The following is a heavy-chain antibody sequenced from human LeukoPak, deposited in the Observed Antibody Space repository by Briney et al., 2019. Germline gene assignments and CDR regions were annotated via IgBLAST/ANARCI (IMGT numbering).Heavy chain of an antibody. CDR3: ASTVAARPYWYFDL. J-gene: IGHJ2*01. CDR1: GGSISSSSYY. Sequence: SETLSLTCTVSGGSISSSSYYWGWIRQPPGKGLEWIGSIYYSGSTYYNPSLKSRVTISVDTSKNQFSLKLSSVTAADTAVYYCASTVAARPYWYFDLWDRGTLVTVSS. V-gene: IGHV4-39*07. D-gene: IGHD6-6*01. CDR2: IYYSGST.